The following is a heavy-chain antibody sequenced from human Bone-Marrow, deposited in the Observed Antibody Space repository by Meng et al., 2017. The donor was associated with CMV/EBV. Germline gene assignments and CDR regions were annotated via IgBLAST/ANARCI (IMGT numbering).Heavy chain of an antibody. V-gene: IGHV3-23*01. D-gene: IGHD1-26*01. Sequence: GESRKISCAASGFTFSSYAMSWVRQAPGKGLEWVSAISGSGGSTYYADSVKGRFTISRDNSKNTLYLQMNSLRAEDTAVYYCAKVPVGASPKTHFDYWGQGTLVTVSS. CDR3: AKVPVGASPKTHFDY. CDR2: ISGSGGST. J-gene: IGHJ4*02. CDR1: GFTFSSYA.